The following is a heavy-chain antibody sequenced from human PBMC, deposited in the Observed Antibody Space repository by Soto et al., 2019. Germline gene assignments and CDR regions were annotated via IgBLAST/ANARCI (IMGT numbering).Heavy chain of an antibody. D-gene: IGHD6-6*01. V-gene: IGHV1-69*01. J-gene: IGHJ5*02. Sequence: QVQLVQSGAEVKKPGSSVKVSCKASGGTFSSYAISWVRQAPGQGLEWMGGIIPIFGTANYAQKFQGRVTITADESTSTAYMELSSLRSEDTAVYYCATPTTRIAARRTGNWFDPWGQGTLVTVSS. CDR3: ATPTTRIAARRTGNWFDP. CDR2: IIPIFGTA. CDR1: GGTFSSYA.